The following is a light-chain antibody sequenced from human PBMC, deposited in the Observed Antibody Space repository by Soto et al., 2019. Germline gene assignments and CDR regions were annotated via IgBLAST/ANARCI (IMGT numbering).Light chain of an antibody. Sequence: EIVLTQSPGTLSLSPGERATLSRRASQSVSSSYLAWYQQKPGQAPRLLIYGASSRATGIPDRFSGSGSGTDFTLTISRLEPEDFAVYYCQQYGSSPRTFGQGTKVEMK. V-gene: IGKV3-20*01. CDR2: GAS. CDR3: QQYGSSPRT. J-gene: IGKJ1*01. CDR1: QSVSSSY.